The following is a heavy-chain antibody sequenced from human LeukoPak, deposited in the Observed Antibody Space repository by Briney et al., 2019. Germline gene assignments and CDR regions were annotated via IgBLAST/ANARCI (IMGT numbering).Heavy chain of an antibody. V-gene: IGHV3-21*01. CDR2: ISSSSSNI. J-gene: IGHJ4*02. Sequence: GGSLRLSCAASGFTFSSYSMNWVRQAPGKGLEWVSSISSSSSNIYYADSVKGRFTISRDNAKNSLYLQMNSLRVEDTAVYYCARCTTGRTFGSLQEIKSSREIDYWGQGTLVTVSS. D-gene: IGHD1-1*01. CDR1: GFTFSSYS. CDR3: ARCTTGRTFGSLQEIKSSREIDY.